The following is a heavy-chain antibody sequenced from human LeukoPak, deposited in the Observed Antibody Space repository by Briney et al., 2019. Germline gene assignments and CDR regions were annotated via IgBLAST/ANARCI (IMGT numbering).Heavy chain of an antibody. Sequence: PGGSLRLSCAASGFTVGDNCMSWVRQAPGKGLEWVSLVYIDDSTFYPDSVEGRFTISRDNSKNTLYLQINNLRAEDTAVNYCARVAAAGTEYFDFWGQGTLVTVSS. D-gene: IGHD6-13*01. J-gene: IGHJ4*02. V-gene: IGHV3-53*01. CDR3: ARVAAAGTEYFDF. CDR2: VYIDDST. CDR1: GFTVGDNC.